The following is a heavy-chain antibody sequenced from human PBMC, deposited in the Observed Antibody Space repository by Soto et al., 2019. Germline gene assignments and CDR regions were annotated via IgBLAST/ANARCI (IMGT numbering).Heavy chain of an antibody. CDR1: GGSISSSNW. D-gene: IGHD3-10*01. V-gene: IGHV4-4*02. CDR2: IYHSGST. Sequence: SATLSLTCAVSGGSISSSNWWSWVRQPPGKGLEWIGEIYHSGSTNYNPSLKTRVTISVDKSKNQFSLKLRSVTAADTAVYYCARPKGDLWFGELVMEGRPDYWGQGTLVTV. CDR3: ARPKGDLWFGELVMEGRPDY. J-gene: IGHJ4*02.